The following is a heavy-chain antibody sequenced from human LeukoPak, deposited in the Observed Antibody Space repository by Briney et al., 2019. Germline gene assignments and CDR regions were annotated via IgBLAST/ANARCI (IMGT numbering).Heavy chain of an antibody. V-gene: IGHV3-33*01. D-gene: IGHD3-9*01. CDR3: VSHSDTLTSYSFDY. CDR1: GFTFSHYG. J-gene: IGHJ4*02. CDR2: IWSDGTNQ. Sequence: GGSLRLSCEASGFTFSHYGMHWVRQAPGKGLEWVAVIWSDGTNQYYADSVKGRFTISRDNFKNMVSLQMNRLRAEDTAVYYCVSHSDTLTSYSFDYWGQGSLVTVSS.